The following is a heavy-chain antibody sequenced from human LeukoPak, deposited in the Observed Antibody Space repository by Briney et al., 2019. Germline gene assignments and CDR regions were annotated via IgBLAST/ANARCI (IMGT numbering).Heavy chain of an antibody. D-gene: IGHD3-22*01. CDR1: GGSISSHY. V-gene: IGHV4-59*11. CDR3: ARDRGYVMPGYFDY. J-gene: IGHJ4*02. Sequence: SETLSLTCTVSGGSISSHYWSWIRQPPGKGLEWIGYIYYSGSTNYNPSLKSRVTISVDTSKNQFSPKLSSVTAADTAVYYCARDRGYVMPGYFDYWGQGTLVTVSS. CDR2: IYYSGST.